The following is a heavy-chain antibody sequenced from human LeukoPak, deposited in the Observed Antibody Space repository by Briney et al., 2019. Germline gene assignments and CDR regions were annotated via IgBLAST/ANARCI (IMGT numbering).Heavy chain of an antibody. Sequence: ASVKVSCKASGGTFSSYAISWVRQAPGQGLEWMGGIIPIFGTANYAQKFQGRVTITADESTSTAYMELSSLRSEDTAVYYCARAYCGGDCYTPSDYWGQGTLVTVSS. V-gene: IGHV1-69*13. CDR1: GGTFSSYA. J-gene: IGHJ4*02. CDR3: ARAYCGGDCYTPSDY. D-gene: IGHD2-21*02. CDR2: IIPIFGTA.